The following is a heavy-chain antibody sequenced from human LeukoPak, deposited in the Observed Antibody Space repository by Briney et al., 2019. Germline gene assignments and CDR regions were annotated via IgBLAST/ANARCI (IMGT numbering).Heavy chain of an antibody. Sequence: ASVKVSCKASGYTFTSYDINWVRQATGQGLEWMGWMNPNSGNTGYAQKFQGRVTMTRNTSTSTVYMELSSLRSEDTAVYYCAREDRYSSVRTQGDYWGQGTLVTVSS. V-gene: IGHV1-8*01. CDR2: MNPNSGNT. CDR3: AREDRYSSVRTQGDY. J-gene: IGHJ4*02. CDR1: GYTFTSYD. D-gene: IGHD6-19*01.